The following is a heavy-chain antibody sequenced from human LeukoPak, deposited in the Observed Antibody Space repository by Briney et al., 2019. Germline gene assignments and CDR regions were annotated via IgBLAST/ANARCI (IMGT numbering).Heavy chain of an antibody. CDR2: IKQDGSET. D-gene: IGHD3-3*01. V-gene: IGHV3-7*01. J-gene: IGHJ4*02. CDR3: ARSETEAYNMWSFYANRLDY. CDR1: GFSFSRYW. Sequence: GGSLRLSCAASGFSFSRYWMSWVRQAPGKGLEWVANIKQDGSETYYVDSVKGRFTISRDNAQNSLYLQMSSLRAEDTGVYFCARSETEAYNMWSFYANRLDYWGQGMLITVSS.